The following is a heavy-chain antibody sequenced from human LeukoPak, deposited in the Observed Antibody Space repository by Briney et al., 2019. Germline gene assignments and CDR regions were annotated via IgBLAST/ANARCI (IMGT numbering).Heavy chain of an antibody. CDR2: LYFRGNT. D-gene: IGHD2/OR15-2a*01. Sequence: SGTLSLTCSVSGGSISINSYYWDWIRQSPGKALEWLGSLYFRGNTYYNPSLKSRVSISVDTSKNQFSLRLSSVTAADTAVYFCARQSSPFYFVDYWGQGIPVTVSS. J-gene: IGHJ4*02. CDR3: ARQSSPFYFVDY. CDR1: GGSISINSYY. V-gene: IGHV4-39*07.